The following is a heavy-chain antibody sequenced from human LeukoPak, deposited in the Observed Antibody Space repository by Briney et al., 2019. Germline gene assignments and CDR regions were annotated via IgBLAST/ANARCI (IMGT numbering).Heavy chain of an antibody. CDR1: GFTFSSFG. J-gene: IGHJ4*02. V-gene: IGHV3-30*02. D-gene: IGHD3-10*01. Sequence: GGSLRLSCAASGFTFSSFGTHWVRPAPGKGLEWVAFIPYDGSAKYYADSVKGRFTISRGNSKNTLYLQMNSLRAEDTAVYYCTSSGSYRDFDYWGQGTLVTVSS. CDR3: TSSGSYRDFDY. CDR2: IPYDGSAK.